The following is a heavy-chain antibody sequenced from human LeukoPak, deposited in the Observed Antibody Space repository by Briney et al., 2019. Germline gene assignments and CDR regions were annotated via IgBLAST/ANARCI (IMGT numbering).Heavy chain of an antibody. CDR1: GFTFRSYW. J-gene: IGHJ6*02. D-gene: IGHD2-2*01. V-gene: IGHV3-7*01. Sequence: GGSLRLSCAASGFTFRSYWMSWVRRAPGKGLEWVANINQDGSAKYYVDSVKGRFTISRDNAKNSLYLQMNSLRAEDTAVYYCARDISSSRPLHYYYGMDVWGQGTTVTVSS. CDR3: ARDISSSRPLHYYYGMDV. CDR2: INQDGSAK.